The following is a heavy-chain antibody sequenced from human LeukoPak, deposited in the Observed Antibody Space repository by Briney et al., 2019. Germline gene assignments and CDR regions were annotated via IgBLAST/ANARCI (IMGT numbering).Heavy chain of an antibody. CDR3: ARATYYYDSSGHERPYYFDY. CDR1: GFTFSSYS. J-gene: IGHJ4*02. CDR2: ISSSSSTI. D-gene: IGHD3-22*01. Sequence: PGGSLRLSCAASGFTFSSYSMNWVRQAPGKGLEWVSYISSSSSTIYYADSVKGRFTISRDNAKNSLYLQMNSLRAEDTAVYYCARATYYYDSSGHERPYYFDYWGQGTPVTVSS. V-gene: IGHV3-48*04.